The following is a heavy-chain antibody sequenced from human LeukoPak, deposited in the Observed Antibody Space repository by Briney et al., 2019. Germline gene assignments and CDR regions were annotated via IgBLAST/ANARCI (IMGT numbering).Heavy chain of an antibody. D-gene: IGHD3-3*01. CDR3: AREVEYYDFWSGYYESYYYYYMDV. V-gene: IGHV3-21*01. J-gene: IGHJ6*03. CDR2: ISSSSSYI. CDR1: GFTFSSYS. Sequence: GGSLRLSCAPSGFTFSSYSMNWVRQAPGKGLEWVSSISSSSSYIYYADSLKGRFTISRHNAKNSLYLQMNSLRAEDTAVYYCAREVEYYDFWSGYYESYYYYYMDVWGKGTTVIVSS.